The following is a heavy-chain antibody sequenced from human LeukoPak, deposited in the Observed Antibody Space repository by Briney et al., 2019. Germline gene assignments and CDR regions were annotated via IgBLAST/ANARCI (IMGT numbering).Heavy chain of an antibody. CDR1: GFTFSSYG. J-gene: IGHJ4*02. Sequence: GGSLRLSCAASGFTFSSYGMSWVRQAPGKGLEWVSAISGSGGSTYYADSVKGRFTISRDNAKNSLYLQMNSLRAEDTAVYYCARRGYSGYENYWGQGTLVTVSS. V-gene: IGHV3-23*01. D-gene: IGHD5-12*01. CDR2: ISGSGGST. CDR3: ARRGYSGYENY.